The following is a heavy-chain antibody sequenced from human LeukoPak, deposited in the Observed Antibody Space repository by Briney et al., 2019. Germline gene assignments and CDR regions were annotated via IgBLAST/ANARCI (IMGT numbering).Heavy chain of an antibody. J-gene: IGHJ4*02. V-gene: IGHV5-51*01. CDR3: ARLEYSSSATDY. D-gene: IGHD6-6*01. CDR1: GYSFTSYW. Sequence: GESLQISCKGFGYSFTSYWIGWVRQLPGKGLEWMGIIYPGDSDTRYSPSFQGQVTISADKSISTAYLQWSSLKASDTAMYYCARLEYSSSATDYWGQGTLVTVSS. CDR2: IYPGDSDT.